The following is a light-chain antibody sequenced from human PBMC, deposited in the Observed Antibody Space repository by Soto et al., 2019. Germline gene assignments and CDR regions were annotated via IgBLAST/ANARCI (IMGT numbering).Light chain of an antibody. V-gene: IGKV3D-20*02. CDR1: QSVSSSY. Sequence: ENVLTQSPGTLSLSPGERATLSCRASQSVSSSYLAWYQQKPGQAPRLFIYDASNRATGIPARFSGSGSGTDFTLTISSLEPEDFAVYYCQQRSKWPITFGQGTRLEIK. CDR3: QQRSKWPIT. CDR2: DAS. J-gene: IGKJ5*01.